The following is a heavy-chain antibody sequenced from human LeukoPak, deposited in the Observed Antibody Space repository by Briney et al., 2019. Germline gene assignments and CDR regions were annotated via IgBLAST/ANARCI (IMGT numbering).Heavy chain of an antibody. CDR1: GFTFSSYW. V-gene: IGHV3-74*01. CDR2: INSDGSST. Sequence: GGSLRLSCAASGFTFSSYWMHWVRQAPGKGLVWVSRINSDGSSTSYADSVEGRFTISRDNAKSTLYLQMNSLRAEDTAVYYCARVKRTLIRHLFDSSSWYYFDYWGQGTLVTVSS. D-gene: IGHD6-13*01. CDR3: ARVKRTLIRHLFDSSSWYYFDY. J-gene: IGHJ4*02.